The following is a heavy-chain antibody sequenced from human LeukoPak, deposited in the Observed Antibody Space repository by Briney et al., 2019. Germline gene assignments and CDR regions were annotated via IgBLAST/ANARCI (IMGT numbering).Heavy chain of an antibody. J-gene: IGHJ4*02. Sequence: GASVKVSCRASGYTFTNFDTNWVRQATGQGLEWMAWMNPNNGNTGNAQKFQGRVTITWDSSISTAYMELSSLRSEDTAVYYCARVGYSNSYDFWGQGTLVTVSS. V-gene: IGHV1-8*03. D-gene: IGHD5-18*01. CDR3: ARVGYSNSYDF. CDR1: GYTFTNFD. CDR2: MNPNNGNT.